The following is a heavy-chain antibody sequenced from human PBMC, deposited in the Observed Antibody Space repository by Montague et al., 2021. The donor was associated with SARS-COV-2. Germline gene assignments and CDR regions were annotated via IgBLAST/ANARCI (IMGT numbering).Heavy chain of an antibody. V-gene: IGHV3-48*03. CDR3: ARGASDWLLWGYGMDV. CDR1: GFTFSSYE. D-gene: IGHD3/OR15-3a*01. J-gene: IGHJ6*02. CDR2: ISSSGSTI. Sequence: SLRLSCSASGFTFSSYEMNWVRQAPGKGLEWVSYISSSGSTIYYXDSVKGRLTISRDNAKNSLYLQMNSLRVEDTAVYYCARGASDWLLWGYGMDVWGQGTTVTVSS.